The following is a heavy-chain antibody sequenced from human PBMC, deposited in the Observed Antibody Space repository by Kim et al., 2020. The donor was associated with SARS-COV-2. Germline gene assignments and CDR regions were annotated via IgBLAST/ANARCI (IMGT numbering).Heavy chain of an antibody. CDR1: GFTFSDFW. Sequence: GGSLRLSCAASGFTFSDFWMTWVRQAPGKGLEWVANIKQDGTEKFCVDSVKGRFTISRDNAENSLYLQMNNLRAEDTAIYYCVKVSIAALGADYWGQGTLVTVSS. J-gene: IGHJ4*02. D-gene: IGHD2-21*01. CDR3: VKVSIAALGADY. V-gene: IGHV3-7*03. CDR2: IKQDGTEK.